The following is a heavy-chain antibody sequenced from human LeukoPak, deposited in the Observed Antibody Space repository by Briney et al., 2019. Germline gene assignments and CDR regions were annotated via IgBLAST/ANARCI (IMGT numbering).Heavy chain of an antibody. D-gene: IGHD1-7*01. V-gene: IGHV4-59*12. Sequence: NPSETLSLTCTVSGDSISRYYWTWIRQPPGKGLEWIGYIFYSGSTRYNPSLKSRVTISVDTSKNQFSLKLSSVTAADTAVYYCARDMGTRSRYYYYYMDVWGKGTAVTVSS. J-gene: IGHJ6*03. CDR1: GDSISRYY. CDR3: ARDMGTRSRYYYYYMDV. CDR2: IFYSGST.